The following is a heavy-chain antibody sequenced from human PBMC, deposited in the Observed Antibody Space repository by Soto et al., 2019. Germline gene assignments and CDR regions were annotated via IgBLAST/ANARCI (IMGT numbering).Heavy chain of an antibody. J-gene: IGHJ5*02. V-gene: IGHV3-53*01. D-gene: IGHD3-22*01. Sequence: PGGSLRLSCAASGFTVSSYYMSWVRQAPGKGLEWVSVIYSGGSTYYADSVKGRFTISRDHSKNTLYLQMNSLRAEDTAVYYCAIGSSGYREFDPWGQGTLVTVSS. CDR1: GFTVSSYY. CDR2: IYSGGST. CDR3: AIGSSGYREFDP.